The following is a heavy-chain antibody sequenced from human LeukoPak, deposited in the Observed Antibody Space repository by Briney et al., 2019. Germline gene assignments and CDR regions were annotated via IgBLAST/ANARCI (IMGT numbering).Heavy chain of an antibody. V-gene: IGHV1-69*06. Sequence: GASVKVSCKASGGTFSSYAISWVRQAPGQGLEWMGGIIPIFGTANYAQKFQGRVTITADKSTSTAYMELSSLRSEDTAVYYCARSRLYYYYIDVWGKGTTVTVSS. CDR3: ARSRLYYYYIDV. CDR1: GGTFSSYA. J-gene: IGHJ6*03. D-gene: IGHD2-2*01. CDR2: IIPIFGTA.